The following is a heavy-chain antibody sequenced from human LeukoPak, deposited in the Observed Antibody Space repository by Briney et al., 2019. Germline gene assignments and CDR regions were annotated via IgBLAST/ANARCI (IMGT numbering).Heavy chain of an antibody. Sequence: GGSLRLSCAASGFTFSTYEMNWVRQAPGRGVEGVAYISSSGSTIFYADSVKGRFTISRDKAKNSLYLQMNSLRAEDTAVYYCARDRNSDLRFDYWGQGTLVTVSS. CDR1: GFTFSTYE. CDR3: ARDRNSDLRFDY. CDR2: ISSSGSTI. V-gene: IGHV3-48*03. J-gene: IGHJ4*02. D-gene: IGHD4-11*01.